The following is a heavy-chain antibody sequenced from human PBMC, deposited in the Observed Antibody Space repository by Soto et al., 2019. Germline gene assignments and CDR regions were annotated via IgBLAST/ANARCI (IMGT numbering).Heavy chain of an antibody. CDR2: LTGSGDTT. CDR1: GFTFSKL. V-gene: IGHV3-23*01. Sequence: EVQLLESGGGLVQPGGSLRLSCAASGFTFSKLKWAWVPQAPGKGLEGVSTLTGSGDTTNYADSVKGRFTISRDNSKNTLYVQMNSLRAEDTAVYFCAKGKWLDNWGQGTLVTVSS. CDR3: AKGKWLDN. J-gene: IGHJ4*02. D-gene: IGHD5-12*01.